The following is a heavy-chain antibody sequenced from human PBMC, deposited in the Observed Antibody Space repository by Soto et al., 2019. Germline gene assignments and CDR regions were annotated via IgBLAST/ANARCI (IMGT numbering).Heavy chain of an antibody. J-gene: IGHJ6*02. V-gene: IGHV3-23*01. Sequence: TGGSLRLSCAASGFTFSSYAMSWVRQAPGKGLEWVSAISGSGGSTYYADSVKGRFTISRDNSKNTLYLQMNSLRAEDTAVYYCAKVGYCSSTSCYTGYYYYGMDVWGQGTTVTVSS. CDR3: AKVGYCSSTSCYTGYYYYGMDV. D-gene: IGHD2-2*02. CDR1: GFTFSSYA. CDR2: ISGSGGST.